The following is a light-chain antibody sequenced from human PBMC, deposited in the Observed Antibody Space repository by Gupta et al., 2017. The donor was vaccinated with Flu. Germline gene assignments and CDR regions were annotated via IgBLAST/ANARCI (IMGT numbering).Light chain of an antibody. CDR2: LGS. CDR3: MQALQTPT. J-gene: IGKJ1*01. CDR1: QSLLHSNGYNY. Sequence: DIVMTQSPLSLPVTPGEPASISCRSSQSLLHSNGYNYLDWYLQKPGQSPQLLIYLGSNRASGVPDRSSGSGSGTDFTLKISRGEAEDVGVYYCMQALQTPTFGQGTKVEIK. V-gene: IGKV2-28*01.